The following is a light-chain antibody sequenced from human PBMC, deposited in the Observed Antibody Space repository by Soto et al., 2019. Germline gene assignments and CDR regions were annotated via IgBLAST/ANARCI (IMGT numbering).Light chain of an antibody. Sequence: DIQMTQSPSTLFGSIGDRVTITCRASQSISSWLAWYQQKPGKAPNLQIYKASTLEGGVPSRFSGSGSGTEFTLTIASLQPDDFATYYCQQYHIYPLTFGGGTKVEIK. CDR2: KAS. J-gene: IGKJ4*01. CDR1: QSISSW. CDR3: QQYHIYPLT. V-gene: IGKV1-5*03.